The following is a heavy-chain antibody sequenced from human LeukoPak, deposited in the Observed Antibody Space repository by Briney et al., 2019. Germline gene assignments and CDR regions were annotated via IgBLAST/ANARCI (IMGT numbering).Heavy chain of an antibody. D-gene: IGHD5-24*01. CDR3: ARSPEGYTFLSPQYNWFDP. CDR1: GGSISSGSYY. V-gene: IGHV4-61*02. J-gene: IGHJ5*02. Sequence: SETLSLTCTVSGGSISSGSYYWSWIRQPAGKGLEWMGRIYTSGSTNYNPSLKSRVTISVDTSKNQFSLKLSSVTAADTAVYYCARSPEGYTFLSPQYNWFDPWGQGTLVTVSS. CDR2: IYTSGST.